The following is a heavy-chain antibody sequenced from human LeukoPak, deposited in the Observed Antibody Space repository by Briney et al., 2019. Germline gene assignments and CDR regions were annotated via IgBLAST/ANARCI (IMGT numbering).Heavy chain of an antibody. J-gene: IGHJ4*02. D-gene: IGHD3-10*01. V-gene: IGHV4-4*07. CDR1: GCSISSYY. CDR2: SYTSGST. Sequence: SETLSLNCTVSGCSISSYYWTWIRQPAGRGLEWIGRSYTSGSTNYSPSLKSRVTMSVDTSKNQFSLKLSSVTAADTAVYYCARALIVVWFGELLTYYFDYWGQGTLVTVSS. CDR3: ARALIVVWFGELLTYYFDY.